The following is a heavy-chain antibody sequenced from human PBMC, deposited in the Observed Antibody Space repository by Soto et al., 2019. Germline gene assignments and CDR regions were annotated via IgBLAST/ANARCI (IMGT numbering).Heavy chain of an antibody. CDR1: GGSISSGDYY. Sequence: SETLSLTCTVSGGSISSGDYYWSWIRQPPGKGLEWIGYIYYSGSTYYNPSLKSRVTISVDTSKNQFSLKLSSVTAADTAVYYCASFVLWFGELSKPYYFDYWGQGTLVTVSS. V-gene: IGHV4-30-4*01. CDR2: IYYSGST. CDR3: ASFVLWFGELSKPYYFDY. J-gene: IGHJ4*02. D-gene: IGHD3-10*01.